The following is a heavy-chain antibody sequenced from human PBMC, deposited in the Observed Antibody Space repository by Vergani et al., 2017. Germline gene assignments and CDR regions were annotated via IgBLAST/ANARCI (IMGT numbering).Heavy chain of an antibody. CDR2: IKSDGSIT. CDR1: GFSFNSYW. Sequence: DVHLAESGGGFFQPGGSLRLSCSASGFSFNSYWMHWVRQVPGKGLLLVSRIKSDGSITAYADSVKGRFTISRDNAQNTLELQMNSLRPDDTAVYYCVRGGRGDHGDFWSRLGPWVQGTRVIVSS. CDR3: VRGGRGDHGDFWSRLGP. J-gene: IGHJ5*02. V-gene: IGHV3-74*03. D-gene: IGHD3-3*01.